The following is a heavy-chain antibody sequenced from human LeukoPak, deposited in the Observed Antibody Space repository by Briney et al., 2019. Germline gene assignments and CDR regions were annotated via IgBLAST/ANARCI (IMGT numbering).Heavy chain of an antibody. V-gene: IGHV4-31*03. CDR2: IYYSGST. CDR1: GGSISSGGYY. Sequence: PSETLSLTCTVSGGSISSGGYYWRWIRQHPGKGLEWIGYIYYSGSTYYNPSLKSRFTISVDTSKNQFSLKLSSVTAADTAVYYCARGNGYFDWLLSEGYFDYWGQGTLVTVSS. J-gene: IGHJ4*02. D-gene: IGHD3-9*01. CDR3: ARGNGYFDWLLSEGYFDY.